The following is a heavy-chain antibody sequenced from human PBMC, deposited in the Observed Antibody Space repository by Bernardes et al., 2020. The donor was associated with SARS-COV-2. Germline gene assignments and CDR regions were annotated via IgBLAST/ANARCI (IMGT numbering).Heavy chain of an antibody. CDR2: IDPSGGST. CDR1: GYTFTNYY. Sequence: ASVKVSCKASGYTFTNYYMHWVRQAPGQGLEWMGMIDPSGGSTNYAQKFLARITMSRDTSTRTVYMELSSLRSEDTAVYYCAREDYYDTSGYSFGGYYYYGMDVWGQGTTVTVSS. CDR3: AREDYYDTSGYSFGGYYYYGMDV. D-gene: IGHD3-22*01. V-gene: IGHV1-46*01. J-gene: IGHJ6*02.